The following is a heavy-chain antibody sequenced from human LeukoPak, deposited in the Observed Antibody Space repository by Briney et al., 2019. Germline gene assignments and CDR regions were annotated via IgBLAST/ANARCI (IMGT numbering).Heavy chain of an antibody. CDR1: GFTFSSYA. V-gene: IGHV3-23*01. Sequence: GGSLRLSCAASGFTFSSYAMSWVRQAPGKGLEWVSAISGSGGSTYYADSVTGRFNISSNNSKNTLYLQMNRLRAEATAVYSCAKDPYNWNYSVWFDPWGQGTLVTVSS. D-gene: IGHD1-7*01. J-gene: IGHJ5*02. CDR3: AKDPYNWNYSVWFDP. CDR2: ISGSGGST.